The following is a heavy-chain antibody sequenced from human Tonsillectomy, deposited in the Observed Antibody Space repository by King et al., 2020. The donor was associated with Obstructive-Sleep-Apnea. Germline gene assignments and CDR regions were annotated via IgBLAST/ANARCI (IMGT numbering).Heavy chain of an antibody. V-gene: IGHV3-53*04. D-gene: IGHD1-26*01. CDR1: GFTVISND. CDR2: IYSGGRT. CDR3: AVVGATKDY. Sequence: VQLVESGGGLVQPGGSLRLSCAASGFTVISNDMSWVRQAPGKGLEWVSVIYSGGRTYYADSVKGRFTISRHNSKNTLYLQMNSLRAEDTAVYYCAVVGATKDYWGQGTLVTVSS. J-gene: IGHJ4*02.